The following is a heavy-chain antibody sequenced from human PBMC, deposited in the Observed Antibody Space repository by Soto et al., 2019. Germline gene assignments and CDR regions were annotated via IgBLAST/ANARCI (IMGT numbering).Heavy chain of an antibody. D-gene: IGHD2-15*01. V-gene: IGHV3-30*18. CDR3: AKDSYCSGGSCRYYYYGMDV. CDR2: ILYDGSNN. J-gene: IGHJ6*02. CDR1: GFTFSSYD. Sequence: GGSLRLSCAASGFTFSSYDMHWVRQAPGKRQEWVIVILYDGSNNYYADFVKGRFTISRDISKNTLYLQMNSLRAEDTAVYYCAKDSYCSGGSCRYYYYGMDVWGQGTMVTAP.